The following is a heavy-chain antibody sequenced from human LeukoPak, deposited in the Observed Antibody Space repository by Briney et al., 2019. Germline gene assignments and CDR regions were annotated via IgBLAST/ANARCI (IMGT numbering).Heavy chain of an antibody. Sequence: SVKVSCKAPGGTFSGDPSSWVPQAPGQGRECGGRSSTILGIANYAQKLQGSVTITADKSTSTAEMELRSLRSEDTAVYYCAREGDGYCSSTSCQYYYYYMDVWGKGTTVTVSS. D-gene: IGHD2-2*03. J-gene: IGHJ6*03. V-gene: IGHV1-69*04. CDR3: AREGDGYCSSTSCQYYYYYMDV. CDR1: GGTFSGDP. CDR2: SSTILGIA.